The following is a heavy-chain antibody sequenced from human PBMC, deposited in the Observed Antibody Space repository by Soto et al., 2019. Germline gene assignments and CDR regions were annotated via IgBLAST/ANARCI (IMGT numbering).Heavy chain of an antibody. CDR1: GGSLSSYY. V-gene: IGHV4-59*08. CDR3: ARLFRDVYNAVEY. D-gene: IGHD3-3*01. J-gene: IGHJ4*02. Sequence: PSETLSLTCTVAGGSLSSYYWSWIRQPPGKGLEWIGYTSNSAPTIYNPSLKSRVTISADTSNNQFSLRLSSVTAADTAVYFCARLFRDVYNAVEYWGQGALVNVSS. CDR2: TSNSAPT.